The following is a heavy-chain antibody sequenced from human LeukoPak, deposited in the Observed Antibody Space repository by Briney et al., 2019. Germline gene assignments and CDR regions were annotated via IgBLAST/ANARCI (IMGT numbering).Heavy chain of an antibody. J-gene: IGHJ4*02. D-gene: IGHD2-21*01. Sequence: GGSLRLSCAASGFTFSDYYMSWLRQAPGKGLEWVSAISDSGNTYHADSVKGRFTISRDSSKNTLFLQMNRLRPEDAAVYYCAKAPVTTCRGAYCYPFDYWGQGTLVTVSS. CDR3: AKAPVTTCRGAYCYPFDY. V-gene: IGHV3-23*01. CDR2: ISDSGNT. CDR1: GFTFSDYY.